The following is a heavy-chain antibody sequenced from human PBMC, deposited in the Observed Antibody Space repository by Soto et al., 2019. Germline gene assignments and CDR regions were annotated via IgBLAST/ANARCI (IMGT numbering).Heavy chain of an antibody. CDR1: GFTFSSYG. Sequence: QVQLVESGGGVVQPGRSLRLSCAASGFTFSSYGMHWVRQAPGKGLEWVAVIWYDGSNKYYADSGKGRFTISRDNSKNTLYLQMNSLRAEDTAVYYCARDSGYDVVLGYWGQGTLVTVSS. J-gene: IGHJ4*02. D-gene: IGHD5-12*01. V-gene: IGHV3-33*01. CDR3: ARDSGYDVVLGY. CDR2: IWYDGSNK.